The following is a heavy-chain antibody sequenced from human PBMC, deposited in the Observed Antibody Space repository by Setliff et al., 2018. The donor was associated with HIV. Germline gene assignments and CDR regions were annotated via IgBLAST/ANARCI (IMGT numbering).Heavy chain of an antibody. V-gene: IGHV4-38-2*01. CDR3: AAPRGMTTIFDF. D-gene: IGHD4-4*01. J-gene: IGHJ5*01. Sequence: SETLSLTCAVSGYSIRSGYYWGWIRQSPGKGLEWIGTMFRTGTSYYNPSLTSRVTISVDTSKNQFTLRLTSVTAADTAVYYCAAPRGMTTIFDFWGQGTMVNVSS. CDR1: GYSIRSGYY. CDR2: MFRTGTS.